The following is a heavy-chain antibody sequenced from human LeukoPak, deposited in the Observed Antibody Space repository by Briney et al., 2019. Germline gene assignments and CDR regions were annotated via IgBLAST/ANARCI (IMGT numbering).Heavy chain of an antibody. Sequence: SETLSLTCTVSGCSISSYYGSWIRQPAGKGLEWIGLIFTSGTTNYNPSLKSRGTMTVDTSKNQFSLRLSSVTAADTAVYYCAQGTPGSSNWYWGQGTLVTVSS. CDR1: GCSISSYY. CDR3: AQGTPGSSNWY. D-gene: IGHD6-13*01. J-gene: IGHJ4*02. CDR2: IFTSGTT. V-gene: IGHV4-4*07.